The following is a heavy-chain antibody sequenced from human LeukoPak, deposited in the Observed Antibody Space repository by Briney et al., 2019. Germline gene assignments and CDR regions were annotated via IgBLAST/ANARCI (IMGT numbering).Heavy chain of an antibody. D-gene: IGHD1-14*01. J-gene: IGHJ5*02. CDR3: ARVRYNGNRDFDG. CDR2: FFHTGVT. CDR1: VYSPTVGNL. V-gene: IGHV4-38-2*02. Sequence: PPETPCLSSTLSVYSPTVGNLCAWIGKPPGRGLDWMGRFFHTGVTYYNPALKSRVTFSVDTSKNQFSLRLDSVTAADTALYYCARVRYNGNRDFDGWGQGTLVTVSS.